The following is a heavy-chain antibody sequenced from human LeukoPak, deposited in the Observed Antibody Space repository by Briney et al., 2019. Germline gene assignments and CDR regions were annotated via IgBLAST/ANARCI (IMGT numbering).Heavy chain of an antibody. CDR1: GYIFITHY. CDR3: ARGSTAMVPYYFDY. J-gene: IGHJ4*02. V-gene: IGHV1-46*01. D-gene: IGHD5-18*01. CDR2: INPSGGST. Sequence: ASVKVSCKTSGYIFITHYMHWVRQAPGQGLEWMGIINPSGGSTSYAQKFQGRVTMTRDMSTSTVYMELSSLRSEDTAVYYCARGSTAMVPYYFDYWGQGTLVTVSS.